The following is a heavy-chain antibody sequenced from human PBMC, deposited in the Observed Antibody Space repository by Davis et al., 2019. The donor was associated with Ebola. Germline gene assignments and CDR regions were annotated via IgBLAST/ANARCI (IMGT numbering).Heavy chain of an antibody. V-gene: IGHV7-4-1*02. CDR2: INTNTGNP. D-gene: IGHD6-19*01. Sequence: ASVKVSCKASGYTFTSYAMNWVRQAPGQGLEWMGWINTNTGNPTYAQGFTGRFVFSLDTSVSTAYLQISSLKAEDTAVYYCARDQSVAGHYYYYGMDVWGQGTTVTVSS. J-gene: IGHJ6*02. CDR1: GYTFTSYA. CDR3: ARDQSVAGHYYYYGMDV.